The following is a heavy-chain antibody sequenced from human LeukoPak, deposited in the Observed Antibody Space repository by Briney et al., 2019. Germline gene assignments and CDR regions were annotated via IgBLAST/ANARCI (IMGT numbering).Heavy chain of an antibody. CDR3: VKVTAAGFVDH. V-gene: IGHV3-9*01. Sequence: PGRSLRLSCAASGFTFDDYAMHWVRQAPGEGLEWVSGIGWNSGGIVYADSVKGRFTISRDNAKNSLYLQMNSLGAEDTAFYYCVKVTAAGFVDHWGQGTLVTVSS. D-gene: IGHD6-13*01. CDR2: IGWNSGGI. J-gene: IGHJ4*02. CDR1: GFTFDDYA.